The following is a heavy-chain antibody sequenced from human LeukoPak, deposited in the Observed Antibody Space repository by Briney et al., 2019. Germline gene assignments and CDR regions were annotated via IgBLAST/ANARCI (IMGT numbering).Heavy chain of an antibody. CDR2: IYHSGST. V-gene: IGHV4-61*08. D-gene: IGHD3-22*01. J-gene: IGHJ3*02. CDR3: ARLENYYDSSGYLAFDI. Sequence: SETLSLTCAVSGGSISSADYYWSWIRQPPGKGLEWIGYIYHSGSTNYNPSLKSRVTISVDTSKNQFSLKLSSVTAADTAVYYCARLENYYDSSGYLAFDIWGQGTMVTVSS. CDR1: GGSISSADYY.